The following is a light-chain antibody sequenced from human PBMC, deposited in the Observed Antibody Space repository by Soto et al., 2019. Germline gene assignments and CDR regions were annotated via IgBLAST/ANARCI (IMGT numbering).Light chain of an antibody. CDR3: TSYRSYITYV. CDR2: DVA. V-gene: IGLV2-14*03. J-gene: IGLJ1*01. Sequence: QSALTQPASVSGSPGQSITISCTGTSSDIGGYNFVSWYQQHPGKAPTLLLYDVANRPSGVSNRFSGSKSGNTASLTIAELQAEDEADYYCTSYRSYITYVFGTGTKVTVL. CDR1: SSDIGGYNF.